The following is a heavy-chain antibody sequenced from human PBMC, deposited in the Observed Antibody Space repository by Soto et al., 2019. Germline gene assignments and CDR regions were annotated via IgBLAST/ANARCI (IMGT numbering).Heavy chain of an antibody. J-gene: IGHJ6*02. Sequence: SETLSLTCAVYGGSFSGYYWSWIRQPPWKGLEWIGEINHSGSTNYNPSLKSRVTISVDTSKNQFSLKLSSVTAADTAVYYYARVGFNWNDDYYGMDVWGQGTTVTVSS. V-gene: IGHV4-34*01. CDR3: ARVGFNWNDDYYGMDV. CDR2: INHSGST. D-gene: IGHD1-20*01. CDR1: GGSFSGYY.